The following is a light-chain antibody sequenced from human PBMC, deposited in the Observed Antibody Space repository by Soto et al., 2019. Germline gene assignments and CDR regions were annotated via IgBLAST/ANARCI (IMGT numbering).Light chain of an antibody. J-gene: IGKJ2*01. V-gene: IGKV3-20*01. CDR3: QQYGASPPYT. Sequence: EIVLTQSPGTLSLSPGERATLSCRASRSFASSYLAWYQHKPGQAPRLLLYAASIRATGVPDRFSGSGSGTDFTLTISRLEPEDSAVYYCQQYGASPPYTFGQGTKVEIK. CDR2: AAS. CDR1: RSFASSY.